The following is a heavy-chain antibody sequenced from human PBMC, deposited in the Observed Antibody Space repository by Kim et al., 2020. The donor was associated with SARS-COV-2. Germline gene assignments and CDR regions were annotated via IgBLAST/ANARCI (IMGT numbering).Heavy chain of an antibody. CDR1: GGSFSGYY. CDR2: INHSGST. Sequence: SETLSLTCAVYGGSFSGYYWSWIRQPPGKGLEWIGEINHSGSTNYNPSLKSRVTISVDTSKNQFSLKLSSVTAADTAVYYCAREIWLPYSLQNDWGQGTLVTVSS. D-gene: IGHD2-15*01. CDR3: AREIWLPYSLQND. J-gene: IGHJ4*02. V-gene: IGHV4-34*01.